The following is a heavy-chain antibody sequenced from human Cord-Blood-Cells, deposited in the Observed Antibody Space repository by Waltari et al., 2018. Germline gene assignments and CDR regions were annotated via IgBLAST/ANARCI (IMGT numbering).Heavy chain of an antibody. Sequence: FSSYWMSWVRQAPGKGLEWVANIKQDGSEKYYVDSVKGRFTISRDNAKNSLYLQMNSLRAEDTAVYYCAGVPPLAYCGGDCSQGYFDLWGRGTLVTVSS. CDR2: IKQDGSEK. CDR3: AGVPPLAYCGGDCSQGYFDL. CDR1: FSSYW. V-gene: IGHV3-7*04. D-gene: IGHD2-21*01. J-gene: IGHJ2*01.